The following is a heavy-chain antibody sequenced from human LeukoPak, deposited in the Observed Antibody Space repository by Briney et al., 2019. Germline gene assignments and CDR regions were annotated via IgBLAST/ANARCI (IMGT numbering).Heavy chain of an antibody. J-gene: IGHJ4*02. CDR2: IYYSGST. CDR3: ARGALGIAAGTFDY. CDR1: GGSFSDYY. Sequence: SETLSLTCAVYGGSFSDYYWTWIRQPPGKGLEWIGYIYYSGSTYYNPSLKSRVTISVDTSKNQFSLKLSSVTAADTAVYYCARGALGIAAGTFDYWGQGTLVTVSS. D-gene: IGHD6-13*01. V-gene: IGHV4-34*01.